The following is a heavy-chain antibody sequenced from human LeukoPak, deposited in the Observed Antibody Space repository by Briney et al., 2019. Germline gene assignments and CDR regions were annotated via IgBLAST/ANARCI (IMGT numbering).Heavy chain of an antibody. Sequence: NPGGSLRLSCAASGFTFSDYYMTWIRQAPGKGLEWVSYIAGSASNIQYADSVKGRFTISRDNAKNSLYLQMNSLRAEDTAVYYCARAGGYRYEGFDYWGQGTLVTVSS. CDR2: IAGSASNI. V-gene: IGHV3-11*01. D-gene: IGHD5-18*01. J-gene: IGHJ4*02. CDR1: GFTFSDYY. CDR3: ARAGGYRYEGFDY.